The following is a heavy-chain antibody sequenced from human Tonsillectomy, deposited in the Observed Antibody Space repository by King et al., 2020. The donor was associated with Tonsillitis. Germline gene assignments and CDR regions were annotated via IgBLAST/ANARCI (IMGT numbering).Heavy chain of an antibody. V-gene: IGHV3-23*04. J-gene: IGHJ4*02. Sequence: VQLVESGGGLVQPGGSLRLSCAASGFTFSSYARSWVRQAPGKGLEWVSAISGSGGSTYYADSVKGRFTISRDNSKNTLYLQMNSLRAEDTAVYYCAKPLRGFYDYVWGSYRYNGFDYWGQGTLVTVSS. CDR1: GFTFSSYA. D-gene: IGHD3-16*02. CDR2: ISGSGGST. CDR3: AKPLRGFYDYVWGSYRYNGFDY.